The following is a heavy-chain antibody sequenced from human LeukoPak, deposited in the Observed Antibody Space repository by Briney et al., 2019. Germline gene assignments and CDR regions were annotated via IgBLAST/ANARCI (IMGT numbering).Heavy chain of an antibody. D-gene: IGHD1-14*01. J-gene: IGHJ4*02. Sequence: HAGGSLRLSCAGSGFTFGGYGMHWFRQTPGKGLEWVAVIAYDGSRAFYADSVKGRFTISRDNSKNTMSVQMDDLRAEDTAVYYCTRYNNDHFDCWGQGTLVTVSS. CDR3: TRYNNDHFDC. CDR2: IAYDGSRA. V-gene: IGHV3-33*01. CDR1: GFTFGGYG.